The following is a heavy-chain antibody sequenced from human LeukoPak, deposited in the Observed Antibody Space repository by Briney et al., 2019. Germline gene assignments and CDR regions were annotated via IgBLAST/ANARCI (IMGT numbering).Heavy chain of an antibody. D-gene: IGHD3-16*02. Sequence: KPSETLSLTCTVSGGSISSYYWSWIRQPPGKGLEWIGYIYYSGSTNYNPSLKSRVTISVDTSKNQFSLKLSSVTAADTAVYCCARHLRLGELSPFDYWGQGTLVTVSS. CDR3: ARHLRLGELSPFDY. V-gene: IGHV4-59*01. CDR1: GGSISSYY. CDR2: IYYSGST. J-gene: IGHJ4*02.